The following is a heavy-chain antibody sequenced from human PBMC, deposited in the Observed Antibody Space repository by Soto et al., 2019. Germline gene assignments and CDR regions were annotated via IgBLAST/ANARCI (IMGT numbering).Heavy chain of an antibody. CDR2: ISYDGSNK. CDR3: ARDLDGSYDSTRGAFDM. V-gene: IGHV3-30-3*01. J-gene: IGHJ3*02. D-gene: IGHD3-22*01. Sequence: GGSLRLSCAASGFTFSSYAMHWVRQAPGKGLEWVAVISYDGSNKYYADSVKGRFTISRDNPKNTLYLQMNSLRAEDTAVYYCARDLDGSYDSTRGAFDMWGPGTMVTV. CDR1: GFTFSSYA.